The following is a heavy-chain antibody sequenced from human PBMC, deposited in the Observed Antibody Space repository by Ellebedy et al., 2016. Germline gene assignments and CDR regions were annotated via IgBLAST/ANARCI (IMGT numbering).Heavy chain of an antibody. D-gene: IGHD6-19*01. CDR3: ARVEEQWLVTVKYGMDV. J-gene: IGHJ6*02. CDR2: ISAYNGNT. Sequence: ASVKVSXKASGYTFTSYDISWVRQAPGQGLEWMGWISAYNGNTNYAQKLQGRVTMTTDISTSTAYMELRSLRSDDTAVYYCARVEEQWLVTVKYGMDVWGQGTTVTVSS. CDR1: GYTFTSYD. V-gene: IGHV1-18*01.